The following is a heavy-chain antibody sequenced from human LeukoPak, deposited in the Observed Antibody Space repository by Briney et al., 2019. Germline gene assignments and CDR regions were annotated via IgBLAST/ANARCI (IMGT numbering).Heavy chain of an antibody. V-gene: IGHV3-7*01. Sequence: GGSLRLSCAASGFTFSNYWMGWVRQAPGKRLEWVANMNIDGSEKYYADSVKGRFPISRDNARNSVYLQMASLRVEDTAVYYCARDPVEWELLLDYWGQGTLVTVPS. CDR1: GFTFSNYW. CDR2: MNIDGSEK. D-gene: IGHD1-26*01. CDR3: ARDPVEWELLLDY. J-gene: IGHJ4*02.